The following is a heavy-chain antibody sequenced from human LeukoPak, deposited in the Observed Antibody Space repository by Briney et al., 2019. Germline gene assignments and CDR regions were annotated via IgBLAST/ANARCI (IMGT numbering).Heavy chain of an antibody. CDR2: ISYDGSNK. CDR3: AKDRRYGDLYFDY. V-gene: IGHV3-30*18. CDR1: GFTFSSYG. D-gene: IGHD4-17*01. Sequence: GGSLRLSCAASGFTFSSYGMHWVRQAPGKGLEWGAVISYDGSNKYYADSVKGRFTISRDNSKNTLYLQMNSQRAEDTAVYYCAKDRRYGDLYFDYWGQGTLVTVSS. J-gene: IGHJ4*02.